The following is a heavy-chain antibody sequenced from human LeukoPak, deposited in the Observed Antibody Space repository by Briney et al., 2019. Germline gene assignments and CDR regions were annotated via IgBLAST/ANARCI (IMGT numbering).Heavy chain of an antibody. D-gene: IGHD4-17*01. Sequence: SETLSLTCAVYGGSFSGYYWSWIRQPPGKGLEWLGEVNHGGGANYNPSLKSRVTMSVDTSKNHFSLDLSSVTAADTAIYYCARANAVTTVLLDLWGRGTLVTVSS. J-gene: IGHJ2*01. CDR1: GGSFSGYY. CDR3: ARANAVTTVLLDL. CDR2: VNHGGGA. V-gene: IGHV4-34*01.